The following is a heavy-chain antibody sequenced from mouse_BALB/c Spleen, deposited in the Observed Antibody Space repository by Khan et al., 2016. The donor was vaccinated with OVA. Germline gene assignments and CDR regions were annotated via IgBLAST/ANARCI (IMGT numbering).Heavy chain of an antibody. CDR2: IWGDGST. D-gene: IGHD2-4*01. J-gene: IGHJ4*01. CDR1: GFSLSSYG. Sequence: VQLQESGPGLVAPSQSLSITCTVSGFSLSSYGVSWVRQPPGKGLEWLGIIWGDGSTNYHPGLRSKLSNTKENSKSQAIFNLISLLIDDIATYYCARLIYYDYDRYGLDYWGQGTSVTVSS. CDR3: ARLIYYDYDRYGLDY. V-gene: IGHV2-3*01.